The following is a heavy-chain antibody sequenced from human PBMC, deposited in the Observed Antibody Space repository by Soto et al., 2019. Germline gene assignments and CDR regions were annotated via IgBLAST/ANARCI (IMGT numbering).Heavy chain of an antibody. CDR3: AWSLAPRASYFDY. CDR2: ISNDGSNK. D-gene: IGHD6-13*01. Sequence: QVQLVESGGGVVQPGRSLRLSCTASGFTFTNYAMHWVRQAPGKGLEWVAVISNDGSNKDDADSVKGRFTISRNNSKDILHVYMNSLRPAETAVYYCAWSLAPRASYFDYWGQGTLVTVSS. V-gene: IGHV3-30-3*01. CDR1: GFTFTNYA. J-gene: IGHJ4*02.